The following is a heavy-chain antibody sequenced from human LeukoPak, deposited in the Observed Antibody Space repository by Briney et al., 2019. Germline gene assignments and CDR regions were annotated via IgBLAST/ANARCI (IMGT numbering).Heavy chain of an antibody. CDR1: GGSISSGSYY. CDR3: ARDVVSTRYFDWLPPLTYYYYYYMDV. Sequence: SETLSLTCTVSGGSISSGSYYWSWIRQPAGKGLEWIGRIYTSGSTNYNPSLKSRVTISVDTSKNQFSLKLSSVTAADTAVYYCARDVVSTRYFDWLPPLTYYYYYYMDVWGKGTTVTISS. D-gene: IGHD3-9*01. V-gene: IGHV4-61*02. J-gene: IGHJ6*03. CDR2: IYTSGST.